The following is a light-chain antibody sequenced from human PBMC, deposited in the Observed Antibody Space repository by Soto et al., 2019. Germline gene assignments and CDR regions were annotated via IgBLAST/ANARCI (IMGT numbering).Light chain of an antibody. V-gene: IGKV1-5*01. CDR3: QQYENYWT. CDR2: DAS. Sequence: IQMTQSPSTLSASVGDRVTITCRASQRISTCLAWYQQKPGKAPKLLIYDASSLESGVPSRFSGSGSGTDFTLTISSLQPDDFATYYCQQYENYWTFGQGTKVDIK. CDR1: QRISTC. J-gene: IGKJ1*01.